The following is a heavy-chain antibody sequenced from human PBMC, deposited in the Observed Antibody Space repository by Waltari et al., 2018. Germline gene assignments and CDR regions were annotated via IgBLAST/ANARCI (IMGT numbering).Heavy chain of an antibody. Sequence: QVQVVQSGAEVKEPGASVKVSCKASGYPFPPYGIPWVRPAPGQGLEWMGWISAYNGNTNYAQKLQGRVTMTTDTSTSTAYMELRSLRSDDTAVYYCARGQYMNSATNYVDVSFDIWGQGTLVTVSS. J-gene: IGHJ3*02. CDR1: GYPFPPYG. D-gene: IGHD1-26*01. CDR2: ISAYNGNT. V-gene: IGHV1-18*01. CDR3: ARGQYMNSATNYVDVSFDI.